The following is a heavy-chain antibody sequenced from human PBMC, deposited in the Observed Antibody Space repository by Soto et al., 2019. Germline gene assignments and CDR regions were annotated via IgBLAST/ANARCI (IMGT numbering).Heavy chain of an antibody. Sequence: SLILSFAASGFSFGSYALSWVRQAPGKGLEWVSTISGSDGKTFYADSVKGRFSISRDTSQNTLYLQMNSLRADDTAIYYCARWSYLDYWGQGTRVTV. CDR2: ISGSDGKT. CDR3: ARWSYLDY. J-gene: IGHJ4*02. D-gene: IGHD3-3*01. CDR1: GFSFGSYA. V-gene: IGHV3-23*01.